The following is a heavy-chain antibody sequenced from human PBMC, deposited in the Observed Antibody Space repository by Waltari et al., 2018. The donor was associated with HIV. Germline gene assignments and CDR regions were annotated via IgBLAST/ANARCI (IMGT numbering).Heavy chain of an antibody. V-gene: IGHV3-30*02. CDR2: IRYDGNTK. Sequence: QGQLVESGGGVVQPGGSLRLPCAASGFSFSISGMHWVRQAPGKGLEWVTFIRYDGNTKYYADSVKGRFTISRDNSKNTLYLQMSSLRAEDTAVYYCAKELRSGYSYYYYGMDVWGQGTTVTVSS. D-gene: IGHD2-15*01. CDR3: AKELRSGYSYYYYGMDV. CDR1: GFSFSISG. J-gene: IGHJ6*02.